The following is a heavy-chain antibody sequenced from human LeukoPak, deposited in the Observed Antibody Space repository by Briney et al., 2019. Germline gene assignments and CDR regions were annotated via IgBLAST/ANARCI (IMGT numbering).Heavy chain of an antibody. Sequence: ASVKVSCKASGYTFTSYDINWVRQATGQGLEWRGWMNPNSGNTGYAQKFQGRVTMTRTTSISTAYMELSSLRSEDTAVYYCAREGRSYSRSWYRRIDYSYYMDVWGKGTTVTVSS. V-gene: IGHV1-8*01. CDR1: GYTFTSYD. CDR3: AREGRSYSRSWYRRIDYSYYMDV. CDR2: MNPNSGNT. D-gene: IGHD6-13*01. J-gene: IGHJ6*03.